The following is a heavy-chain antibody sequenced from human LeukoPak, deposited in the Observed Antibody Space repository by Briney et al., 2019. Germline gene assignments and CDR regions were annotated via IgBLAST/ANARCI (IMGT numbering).Heavy chain of an antibody. J-gene: IGHJ4*02. CDR3: AKDPMIVVD. Sequence: PSETLSLTCTVSGGSISSYYWSWIRQPPGKGLEWVSAISGSGGSTYYADSVKGRFTISRDNSKNTLYLQMNSLRAEDTAVYYCAKDPMIVVDWGQGTLVTVSS. D-gene: IGHD3-22*01. V-gene: IGHV3-23*01. CDR2: ISGSGGST. CDR1: GGSISSYY.